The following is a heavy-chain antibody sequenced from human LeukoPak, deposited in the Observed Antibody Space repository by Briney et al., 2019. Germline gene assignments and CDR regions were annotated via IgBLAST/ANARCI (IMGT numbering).Heavy chain of an antibody. Sequence: ASVTVSCKASGYTFSAYYMHWVRQAPGQELEWMGWINPNSGGTNYAQKFQGRVTMTRDTSINTAYMELSRLRSDDTAVYYCARDDVLTGPHSGGGTSEEFDPWGQGTLVTVSS. CDR1: GYTFSAYY. CDR3: ARDDVLTGPHSGGGTSEEFDP. D-gene: IGHD3-9*01. J-gene: IGHJ5*02. CDR2: INPNSGGT. V-gene: IGHV1-2*02.